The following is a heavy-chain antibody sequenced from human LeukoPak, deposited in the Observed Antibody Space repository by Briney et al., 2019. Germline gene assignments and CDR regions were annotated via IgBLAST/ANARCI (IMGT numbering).Heavy chain of an antibody. CDR2: ISGGSDTI. Sequence: GGSLRLSCEASGFTFSSHSMNWVRQAPGKGLEWVSYISGGSDTIYYADSVKGRFTISRDNAENSLYLQMSSLRAEDTAVYYCARLDRYYFASSGYTYYYYMDVWGKGTTVTVSS. CDR1: GFTFSSHS. J-gene: IGHJ6*03. CDR3: ARLDRYYFASSGYTYYYYMDV. D-gene: IGHD3-22*01. V-gene: IGHV3-48*01.